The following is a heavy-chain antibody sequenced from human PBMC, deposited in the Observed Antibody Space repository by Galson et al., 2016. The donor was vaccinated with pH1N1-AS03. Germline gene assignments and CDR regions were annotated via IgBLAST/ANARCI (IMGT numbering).Heavy chain of an antibody. V-gene: IGHV3-48*03. CDR2: IPGVGVT. J-gene: IGHJ4*02. D-gene: IGHD2-21*02. CDR3: ARDGTDTDFDFDF. CDR1: GFAFRSHS. Sequence: SLRLSCAASGFAFRSHSMNWVRQAPGKGLEWISYIPGVGVTMYGDSVRGRFVLSRDNAKNSVSLQMNSLRAEDTAIYYCARDGTDTDFDFDFWGQGTLVTVSS.